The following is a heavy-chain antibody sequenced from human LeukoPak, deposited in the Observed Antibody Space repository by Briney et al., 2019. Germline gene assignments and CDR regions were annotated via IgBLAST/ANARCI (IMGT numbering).Heavy chain of an antibody. CDR3: TTIPQYDGDSGEYLLPEY. CDR2: IWYDGSNK. J-gene: IGHJ4*02. CDR1: GFTFSSYG. V-gene: IGHV3-33*01. Sequence: PGRSLRLSCAASGFTFSSYGMHWVRQAPGKGLEWVAVIWYDGSNKYYADSVKGRFTISRDNSKNTLYLQMNSLRAEDTAVYYCTTIPQYDGDSGEYLLPEYWGQGTLVTVSS. D-gene: IGHD4-17*01.